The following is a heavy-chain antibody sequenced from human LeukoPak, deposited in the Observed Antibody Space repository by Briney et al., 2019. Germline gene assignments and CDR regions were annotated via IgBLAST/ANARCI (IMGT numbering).Heavy chain of an antibody. CDR2: IFYSGST. Sequence: PSETLSLTCTVSGGSISSGDYYWSWIRQPPGTGLEWIGYIFYSGSTYYNPSLNSRVTISIDTSKNQFSLKLSSVTAADTAVYYCARGDYDFWSGYYYYWGQGTLVTVSS. D-gene: IGHD3-3*01. CDR3: ARGDYDFWSGYYYY. CDR1: GGSISSGDYY. J-gene: IGHJ4*02. V-gene: IGHV4-30-4*01.